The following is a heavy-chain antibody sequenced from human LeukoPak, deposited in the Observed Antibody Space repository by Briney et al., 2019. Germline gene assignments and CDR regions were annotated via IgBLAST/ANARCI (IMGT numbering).Heavy chain of an antibody. V-gene: IGHV4-34*01. CDR1: GGSFSGYY. CDR3: ARGQYSFDY. D-gene: IGHD1-26*01. CDR2: INHSGSS. Sequence: SETLSLTCAVYGGSFSGYYWSWIRQPPGKGLEWIGEINHSGSSNYNPSLKSRVTISVDTSKNQFSLKLSSVTAADTAVYYCARGQYSFDYWGQGTLVTVSS. J-gene: IGHJ4*02.